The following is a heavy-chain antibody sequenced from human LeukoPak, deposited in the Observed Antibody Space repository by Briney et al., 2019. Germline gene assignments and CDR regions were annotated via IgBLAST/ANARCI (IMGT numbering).Heavy chain of an antibody. Sequence: PGRSLRLSCAASGFTFSSYGMHWVRQAPGKGLGWVAVIWIDGSNKYYGDSVKGRFTISRDNSKNTLYLQMNSLRAEDTAVYYCARDRITMVRGDPRGPYWFDPWGQGTLVTVSS. D-gene: IGHD3-10*01. V-gene: IGHV3-33*01. J-gene: IGHJ5*02. CDR3: ARDRITMVRGDPRGPYWFDP. CDR2: IWIDGSNK. CDR1: GFTFSSYG.